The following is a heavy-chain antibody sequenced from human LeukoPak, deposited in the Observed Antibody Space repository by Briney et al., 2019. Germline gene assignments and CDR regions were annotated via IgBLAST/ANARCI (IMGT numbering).Heavy chain of an antibody. J-gene: IGHJ6*03. CDR2: VYSGITT. CDR1: GFIVGDTH. Sequence: GGSLRLSCAGSGFIVGDTHMTWVRQAPGKGLEWVSLVYSGITTHYADSVKGRFSISRDHSNNILYLQMNTQRAEDTAVYYCARLQGYSLGYQYFDYMDVWGTGTTVTVSS. CDR3: ARLQGYSLGYQYFDYMDV. D-gene: IGHD5-18*01. V-gene: IGHV3-53*01.